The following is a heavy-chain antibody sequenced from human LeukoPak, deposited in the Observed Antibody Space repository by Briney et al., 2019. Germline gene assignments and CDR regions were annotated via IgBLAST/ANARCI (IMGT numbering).Heavy chain of an antibody. J-gene: IGHJ6*02. Sequence: GGSLRLSCAASGFTFSSYWMHWVRQAPGKGLVWVSRINSDGSSIRYADSVKGRFTISRDNAKKTLYLQMNSLRAEDTAVYHCARSHYYDNRGQFYYYYGLDVWGQGTTVTVSS. CDR2: INSDGSSI. CDR3: ARSHYYDNRGQFYYYYGLDV. D-gene: IGHD3-22*01. V-gene: IGHV3-74*01. CDR1: GFTFSSYW.